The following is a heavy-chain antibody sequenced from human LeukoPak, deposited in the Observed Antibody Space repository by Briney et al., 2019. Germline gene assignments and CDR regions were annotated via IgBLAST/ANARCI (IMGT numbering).Heavy chain of an antibody. CDR3: ARDPYCTGGSCYHRFDS. Sequence: SETLSLTCTVSGGSISSSSYYWGWIRQPPGKGLEWIGEIYHSGSTNYNPSFKSRVTISVDKSKNQFSLKLSSVTAADTAVYFCARDPYCTGGSCYHRFDSWGQGTLVTVSS. V-gene: IGHV4-39*07. J-gene: IGHJ4*02. CDR2: IYHSGST. D-gene: IGHD2-15*01. CDR1: GGSISSSSYY.